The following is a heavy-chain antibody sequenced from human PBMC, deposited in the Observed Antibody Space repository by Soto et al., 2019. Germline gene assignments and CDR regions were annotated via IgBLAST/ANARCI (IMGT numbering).Heavy chain of an antibody. J-gene: IGHJ4*02. Sequence: EVQMLESGGGLVQPGGSRTLACAASGLFFSAYAMAWARRAPGKGLEWVSAISGSGNHAYYADSVKGRFSISRDNSKNMVYLEMNSLRADDTAVYYCGNWVEGSNFYFDYWGRGTLVTVSS. CDR2: ISGSGNHA. CDR3: GNWVEGSNFYFDY. D-gene: IGHD6-13*01. CDR1: GLFFSAYA. V-gene: IGHV3-23*01.